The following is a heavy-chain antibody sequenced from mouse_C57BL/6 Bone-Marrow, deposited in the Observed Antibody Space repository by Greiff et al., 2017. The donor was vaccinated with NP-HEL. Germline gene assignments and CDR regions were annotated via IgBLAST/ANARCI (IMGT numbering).Heavy chain of an antibody. V-gene: IGHV2-5*01. Sequence: QVQLQQSGPGLVQPSQSLSITCTVSGFSLTSYGVHWVRQSPGKGLEWLGVIWRGGSTDYNAAFMSRLSITKDNSKSQVFFKMNSLQADDTAIYYCATPHYYGSSYDYAMDYWGQGTSVTVSS. D-gene: IGHD1-1*01. CDR3: ATPHYYGSSYDYAMDY. CDR2: IWRGGST. J-gene: IGHJ4*01. CDR1: GFSLTSYG.